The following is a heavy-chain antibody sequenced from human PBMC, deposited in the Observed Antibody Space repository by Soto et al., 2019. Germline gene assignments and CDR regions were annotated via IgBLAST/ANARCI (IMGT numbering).Heavy chain of an antibody. J-gene: IGHJ4*02. CDR2: IYYSGST. CDR1: GGSISSYY. D-gene: IGHD3-10*01. Sequence: SETLSLTCTVSGGSISSYYWSWIRQPPGKGLEWIGYIYYSGSTNYNPSLKSRVSISVDTSKNQFSLRLRSVTAADTAVYYCARRRQLGGTFFFDYWGQGTLVTV. V-gene: IGHV4-59*01. CDR3: ARRRQLGGTFFFDY.